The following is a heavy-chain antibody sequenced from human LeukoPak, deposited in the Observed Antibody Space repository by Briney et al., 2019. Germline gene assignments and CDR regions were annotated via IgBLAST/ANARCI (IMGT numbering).Heavy chain of an antibody. CDR1: GGSTSSGGYS. V-gene: IGHV4-30-2*01. CDR3: ARFGSGSWGSWFDP. J-gene: IGHJ5*02. D-gene: IGHD3-10*01. CDR2: IYHSGST. Sequence: SETLSLTCAVSGGSTSSGGYSWSWIRQPPGKGLEWIGYIYHSGSTYYNPSLKSRVTISVDRSKNQFSLKLSSVTAADTAVYYCARFGSGSWGSWFDPWGQGTLVTVSS.